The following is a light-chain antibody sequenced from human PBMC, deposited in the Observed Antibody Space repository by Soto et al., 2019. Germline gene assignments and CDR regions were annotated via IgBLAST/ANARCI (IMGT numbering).Light chain of an antibody. CDR1: QSVRSNY. CDR2: GAS. Sequence: EIVLTQSPGTLSLSSGERATLSCRASQSVRSNYLAWYQQKPGQAPRLLIYGASSRATGIPDRFGGSGSGTDFTLTISRLEPEDVAVYYWQQYASSPLTFGGGTKVEIK. V-gene: IGKV3-20*01. J-gene: IGKJ4*02. CDR3: QQYASSPLT.